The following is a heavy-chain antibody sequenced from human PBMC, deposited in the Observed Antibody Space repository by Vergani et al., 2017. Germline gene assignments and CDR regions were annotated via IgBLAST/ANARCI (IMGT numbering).Heavy chain of an antibody. Sequence: QVQLVASGGGLVRPGGSLRLSCAASGFIFSDYYMTWIRQTPGKGLEWLAHISDGGETKMYAESLKGSFTVSRDNTKNLLILQMKTLKVDDTATYYCGRKQSPASLMDKPIDICGQGTLVTVSS. CDR1: GFIFSDYY. CDR3: GRKQSPASLMDKPIDI. CDR2: ISDGGETK. J-gene: IGHJ5*02. D-gene: IGHD1/OR15-1a*01. V-gene: IGHV3-11*01.